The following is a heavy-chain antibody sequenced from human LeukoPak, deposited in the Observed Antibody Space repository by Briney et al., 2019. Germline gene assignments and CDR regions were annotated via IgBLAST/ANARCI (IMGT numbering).Heavy chain of an antibody. CDR2: INWSGGTT. CDR3: ARAPITSPFYFDS. V-gene: IGHV3-20*04. CDR1: GFAFDEHG. Sequence: GGSLRLSCTASGFAFDEHGMSWVRQVPGKGLEWVSGINWSGGTTGYADPLRGRFTISRDNAKNSLYLQMDSLRAEDTALYYCARAPITSPFYFDSWGQGTLVTVSS. J-gene: IGHJ4*02. D-gene: IGHD2-2*01.